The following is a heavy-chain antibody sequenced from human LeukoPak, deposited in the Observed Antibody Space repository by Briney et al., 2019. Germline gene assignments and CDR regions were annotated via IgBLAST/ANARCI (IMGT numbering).Heavy chain of an antibody. CDR3: VRDQFFSFDY. CDR2: IMIGGDGK. D-gene: IGHD3-3*01. Sequence: PGGSLRLSCAGSGFTFNNYAMSWVRRAPRKGLEWVSTIMIGGDGKHYADSVKGRFTISRDRSESTLYLQMNSLRDEDTAVYYCVRDQFFSFDYWGQGTLVTVSS. V-gene: IGHV3-23*01. J-gene: IGHJ4*02. CDR1: GFTFNNYA.